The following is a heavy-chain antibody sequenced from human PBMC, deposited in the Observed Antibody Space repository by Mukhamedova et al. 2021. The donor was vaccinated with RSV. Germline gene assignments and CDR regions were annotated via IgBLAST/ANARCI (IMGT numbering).Heavy chain of an antibody. D-gene: IGHD2-2*01. CDR3: TTGNPDIVVVPAAVGGYFDY. J-gene: IGHJ4*02. V-gene: IGHV3-15*01. Sequence: LTISRDDSKNTLYLQMNSLKTEDTAVYYCTTGNPDIVVVPAAVGGYFDYWGQGTLVTVSS.